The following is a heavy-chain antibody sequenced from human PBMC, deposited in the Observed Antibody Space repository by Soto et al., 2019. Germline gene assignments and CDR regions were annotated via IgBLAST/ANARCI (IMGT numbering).Heavy chain of an antibody. CDR1: GFTFSSYA. J-gene: IGHJ3*02. CDR2: ISDTGSST. V-gene: IGHV3-23*01. D-gene: IGHD6-13*01. CDR3: VKGVPYSSSWDERAFEI. Sequence: PGGSLRLSCVASGFTFSSYAMSWVRQAPGKGLEWVSAISDTGSSTYYADSVKGRFTISRDNSKNTLHLQLNSLRAEDTAVYYCVKGVPYSSSWDERAFEIWGQGTLVTVAS.